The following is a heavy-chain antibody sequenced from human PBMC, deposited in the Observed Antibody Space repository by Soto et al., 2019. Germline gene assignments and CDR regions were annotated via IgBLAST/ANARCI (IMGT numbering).Heavy chain of an antibody. J-gene: IGHJ6*02. CDR3: ARAIAVAGRDYGMDV. CDR2: IYYSGST. Sequence: SETLRLPCTVSGGSISSSSYYWGWIRQPPGKGLEWIGSIYYSGSTYYNPSLKSRVTISVDTSKNQCSLKLSSVTAADTAVYYCARAIAVAGRDYGMDVWGQGTTVTVSS. V-gene: IGHV4-39*01. CDR1: GGSISSSSYY. D-gene: IGHD6-19*01.